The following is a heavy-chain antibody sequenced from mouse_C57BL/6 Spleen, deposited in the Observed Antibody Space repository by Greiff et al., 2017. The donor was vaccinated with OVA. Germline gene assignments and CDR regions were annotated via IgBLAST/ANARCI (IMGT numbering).Heavy chain of an antibody. D-gene: IGHD4-1*01. CDR1: GFTFSSYA. J-gene: IGHJ1*03. CDR3: ARDWDGWYFDV. V-gene: IGHV5-4*01. CDR2: ISDGGSYT. Sequence: EVQLVESGGGLVKPGGSLKLSCAASGFTFSSYAMSWVRQTPEKRLEWVATISDGGSYTYYPDNVKGRFTISRDNAKNNLYLQMSHLKSEDTAMYYCARDWDGWYFDVWGTGTTVTVSS.